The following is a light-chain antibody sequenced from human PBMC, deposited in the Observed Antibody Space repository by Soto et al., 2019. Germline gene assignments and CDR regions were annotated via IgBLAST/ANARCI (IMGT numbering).Light chain of an antibody. J-gene: IGLJ2*01. V-gene: IGLV2-14*01. CDR3: SSYSSSSTLLV. CDR2: EVT. CDR1: SSDIGGHNY. Sequence: QSVLTQPASVSGSPGQSITLPCTGTSSDIGGHNYVSWYQQYPGRAPKLMIYEVTNRPSGVSHRFSGSKSGNTASLTISGLQAEDEADYYCSSYSSSSTLLVFGGGTQLTVL.